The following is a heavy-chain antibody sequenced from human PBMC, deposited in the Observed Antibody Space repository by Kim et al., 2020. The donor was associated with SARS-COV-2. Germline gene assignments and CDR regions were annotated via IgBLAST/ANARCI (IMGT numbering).Heavy chain of an antibody. V-gene: IGHV1-69*13. CDR1: GDTFSNSD. CDR2: ITPIFGTT. Sequence: SVKVSCKPSGDTFSNSDINWVRQAPGQGPEWMGGITPIFGTTNYAQKFQDRVTTTADESTRTVYMELRSLRSEDTAVYYCARSRGGVVLVAGPLEAFDIWGQGTMVTVSS. CDR3: ARSRGGVVLVAGPLEAFDI. J-gene: IGHJ3*02. D-gene: IGHD2-15*01.